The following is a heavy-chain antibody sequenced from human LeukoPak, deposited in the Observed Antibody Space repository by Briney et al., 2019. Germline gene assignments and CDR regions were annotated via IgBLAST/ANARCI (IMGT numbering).Heavy chain of an antibody. D-gene: IGHD3-22*01. Sequence: SETLSLTCTVSSGSISSGGYYWSWIRQHPGKGLEWIGYIYHSGSTYYNPSLKSRLTISVDTSKNQFSLKLSSVTAADTAIYYCARDSHTSGYYYVDYWGQGTLVTVSS. V-gene: IGHV4-31*03. CDR1: SGSISSGGYY. J-gene: IGHJ4*02. CDR2: IYHSGST. CDR3: ARDSHTSGYYYVDY.